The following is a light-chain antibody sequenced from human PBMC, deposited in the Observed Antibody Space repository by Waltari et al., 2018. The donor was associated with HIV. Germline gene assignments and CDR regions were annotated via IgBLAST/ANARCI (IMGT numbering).Light chain of an antibody. CDR3: QQYNSYLWT. CDR2: RAS. Sequence: DIQMAQSPSTLSASLGDRVTITCRASQSVTKYLAWYQQKPGKAPSLLIYRASTLETGVPSRFSGSGSGTEFTLIISSLQPDDFATYYCQQYNSYLWTFGQGTRVEIK. J-gene: IGKJ1*01. V-gene: IGKV1-5*03. CDR1: QSVTKY.